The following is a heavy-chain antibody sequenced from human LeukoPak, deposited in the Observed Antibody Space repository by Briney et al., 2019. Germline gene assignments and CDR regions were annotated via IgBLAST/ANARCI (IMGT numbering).Heavy chain of an antibody. CDR3: ARPGGRDGSDM. CDR2: IYYSGST. V-gene: IGHV4-59*01. Sequence: SETLSLTCTVSGGSIGSYHWSWIRQPPGKGLEWIGYIYYSGSTNYNPSLKSRVTISVDTSKNQYSLKLSSVTAADTAVYYCARPGGRDGSDMWGQGTMVTVSS. D-gene: IGHD3-16*01. J-gene: IGHJ3*02. CDR1: GGSIGSYH.